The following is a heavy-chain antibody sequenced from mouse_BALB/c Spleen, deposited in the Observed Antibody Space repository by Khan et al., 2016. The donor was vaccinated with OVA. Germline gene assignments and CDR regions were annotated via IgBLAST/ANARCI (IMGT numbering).Heavy chain of an antibody. V-gene: IGHV1S137*01. D-gene: IGHD1-2*01. J-gene: IGHJ4*01. CDR2: ISTYYGDA. CDR1: GYTFTDYA. Sequence: VQVVESGAELVRPGVSVKISCKGSGYTFTDYAMHWVKQSHAKSLEWIGVISTYYGDASYNQKFKGKATMTVDKSSSTAYMELARLTSEDSAIYYCARPSTATAMDYWGQGTSVTVSS. CDR3: ARPSTATAMDY.